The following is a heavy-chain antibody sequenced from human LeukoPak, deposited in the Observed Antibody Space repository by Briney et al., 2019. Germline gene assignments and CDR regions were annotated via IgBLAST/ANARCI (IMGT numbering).Heavy chain of an antibody. CDR1: GFTFSSYA. CDR3: AKDGYSSCCYYWFDP. Sequence: AGGSLRLSCAASGFTFSSYAMSWVRQAPGKGLERVSAISGSGGSTYYADSVKGRFTISRDNSKNTLYLQMNSLRAEDTAVYYCAKDGYSSCCYYWFDPWGQGTLVTVSS. CDR2: ISGSGGST. D-gene: IGHD6-13*01. J-gene: IGHJ5*02. V-gene: IGHV3-23*01.